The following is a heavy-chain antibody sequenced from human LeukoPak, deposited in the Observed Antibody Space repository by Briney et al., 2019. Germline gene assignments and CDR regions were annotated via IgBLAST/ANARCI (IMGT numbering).Heavy chain of an antibody. J-gene: IGHJ4*02. CDR3: ARDEEDYGGNSVLDY. Sequence: ASVKVSCKASGYTFTGYYMHWVRQAPGQGLEWMGWINPNSGGTNYAQKFQGRVTMTRDTSISTAYMELSRLRSDDTAVYYCARDEEDYGGNSVLDYWGQGTPVTVSS. V-gene: IGHV1-2*02. CDR1: GYTFTGYY. D-gene: IGHD4-23*01. CDR2: INPNSGGT.